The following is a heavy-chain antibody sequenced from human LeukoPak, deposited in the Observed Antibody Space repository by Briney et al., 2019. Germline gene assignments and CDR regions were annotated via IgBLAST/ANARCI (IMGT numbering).Heavy chain of an antibody. CDR3: ARDMVGVSWSYTWFDL. V-gene: IGHV4-59*01. J-gene: IGHJ5*02. CDR1: GGSISSNY. Sequence: SETLSLTCTVSGGSISSNYWTWIRQPPGKGLEWIGYIYYSGITNYNPSLKSRLTISVDTSKNQFSLKLSSVTAADTAVYYCARDMVGVSWSYTWFDLWGEGTLLTVSS. CDR2: IYYSGIT. D-gene: IGHD3-10*01.